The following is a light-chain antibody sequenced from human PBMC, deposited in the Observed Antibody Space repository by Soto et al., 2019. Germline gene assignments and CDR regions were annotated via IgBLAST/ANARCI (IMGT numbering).Light chain of an antibody. Sequence: DIQMTQSPSFLSASVGDRVTITCRASQSIGKHLNWYQQKPGKAPKFLIYGASTLQSGVPSRFTGSGSGTDSTLPVNSLQPEDFATYYCKQSYSSPTTFGQGTGL. V-gene: IGKV1-39*01. CDR2: GAS. J-gene: IGKJ5*01. CDR1: QSIGKH. CDR3: KQSYSSPTT.